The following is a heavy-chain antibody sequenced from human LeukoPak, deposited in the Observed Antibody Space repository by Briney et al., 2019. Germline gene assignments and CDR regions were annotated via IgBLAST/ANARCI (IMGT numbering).Heavy chain of an antibody. D-gene: IGHD6-6*01. V-gene: IGHV4-34*01. CDR1: GGSFSGYY. J-gene: IGHJ5*02. CDR3: ARRRPLNWFDP. CDR2: INHSGST. Sequence: SETLSLTCAIYGGSFSGYYWSWIRQPPGKGLEWIGEINHSGSTNYNPSLKSRVTISVDTSKNQFSLKLSSVTAADTAVYYCARRRPLNWFDPWGQGTLVTVSS.